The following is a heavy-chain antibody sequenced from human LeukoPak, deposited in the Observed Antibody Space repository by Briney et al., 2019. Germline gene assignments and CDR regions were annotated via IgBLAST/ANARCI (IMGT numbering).Heavy chain of an antibody. V-gene: IGHV4-59*08. J-gene: IGHJ4*02. Sequence: SETLSLTCTVSGGSIGRYYWSWIRQPPGKGLEWIGYIYYNGNTKYNPSLKSRVTLSLDTSKNQFSLGLSSVTAADTAVYYCARHVQDTAMVTPLYYLDYWGQGTLVTVSS. D-gene: IGHD5-18*01. CDR2: IYYNGNT. CDR1: GGSIGRYY. CDR3: ARHVQDTAMVTPLYYLDY.